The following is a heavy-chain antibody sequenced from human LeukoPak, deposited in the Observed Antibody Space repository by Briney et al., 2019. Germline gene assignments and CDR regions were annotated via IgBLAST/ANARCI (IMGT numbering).Heavy chain of an antibody. CDR1: GFTFSNYW. D-gene: IGHD3-10*01. J-gene: IGHJ4*02. V-gene: IGHV3-7*01. CDR3: AGRSGSFDY. Sequence: GGSLRLSCAASGFTFSNYWMSWVRQAPGKGLEWVANIKQDGSKKNYVDSVKGRFTISRDNAKDSLYLQMNTLRVEDTAVYYCAGRSGSFDYWGQGTLVTVSS. CDR2: IKQDGSKK.